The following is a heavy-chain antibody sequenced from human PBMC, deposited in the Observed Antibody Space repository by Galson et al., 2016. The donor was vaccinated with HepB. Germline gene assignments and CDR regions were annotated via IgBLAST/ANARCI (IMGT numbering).Heavy chain of an antibody. J-gene: IGHJ4*02. CDR2: IFHSGRV. Sequence: ETLSLTCAVSGCSISSSDWWTWVRQPPGQGLEWIGQIFHSGRVNYTPSLASRVTISVDTSNNHFSLRLTSVTAADTALYYCARQYRGGPSDYWGQGTLVIVSS. D-gene: IGHD5-12*01. CDR1: GCSISSSDW. V-gene: IGHV4-4*02. CDR3: ARQYRGGPSDY.